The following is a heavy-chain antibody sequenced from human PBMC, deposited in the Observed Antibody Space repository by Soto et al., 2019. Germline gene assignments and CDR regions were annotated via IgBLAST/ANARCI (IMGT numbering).Heavy chain of an antibody. CDR3: ARVGFTVVVKRDDAFDI. Sequence: SVKVSCKASGGTFSSYAISWVRQAPGQGLEWMGGIIPIFGTANYAQKFQGRVTITADESTSTAYMELSSLRSEDTAVYYCARVGFTVVVKRDDAFDIWGQRTMVTVSS. CDR2: IIPIFGTA. J-gene: IGHJ3*02. CDR1: GGTFSSYA. V-gene: IGHV1-69*13. D-gene: IGHD3-22*01.